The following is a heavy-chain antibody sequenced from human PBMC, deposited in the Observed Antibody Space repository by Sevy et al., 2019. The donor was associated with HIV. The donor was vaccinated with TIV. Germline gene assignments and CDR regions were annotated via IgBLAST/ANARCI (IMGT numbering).Heavy chain of an antibody. D-gene: IGHD6-19*01. Sequence: SETLSLTCAVYGGSFSGYYWSWIRQPPGKGLEWIGEINHRGSTNYNPSLKSRVTISVDTSKNQFSLKLSSVTAADTAVYYCARGLRLHPLHLSGQGDFDYWGQGTLVTVSS. CDR1: GGSFSGYY. CDR3: ARGLRLHPLHLSGQGDFDY. CDR2: INHRGST. V-gene: IGHV4-34*01. J-gene: IGHJ4*02.